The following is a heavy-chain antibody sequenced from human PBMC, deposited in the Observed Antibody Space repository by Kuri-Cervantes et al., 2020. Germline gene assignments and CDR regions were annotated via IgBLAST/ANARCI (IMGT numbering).Heavy chain of an antibody. CDR3: AKEGGALTGSYFDY. Sequence: ASVKVSCKASGYTFTSYGISWVRQAPGQGLEWMGWISAYDGDTNYAQKLQGRVTMTTDTSTSTAYMELRSLRSEDTAVYYCAKEGGALTGSYFDYWGQGTLVTVSS. V-gene: IGHV1-18*01. CDR2: ISAYDGDT. CDR1: GYTFTSYG. D-gene: IGHD7-27*01. J-gene: IGHJ4*02.